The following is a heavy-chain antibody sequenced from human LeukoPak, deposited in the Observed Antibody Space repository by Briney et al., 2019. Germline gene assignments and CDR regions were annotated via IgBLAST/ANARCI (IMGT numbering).Heavy chain of an antibody. Sequence: QTGGSLRLSCAASGFTFRSYWMHWVRQAPGKGLVWVLRINSDGSSTDYADSVKGRFTISRDNAKNTLYLQMNTLRDEDTAVYYCARESGSDYFDYWGQGTLVTVSS. D-gene: IGHD6-25*01. V-gene: IGHV3-74*01. CDR2: INSDGSST. CDR1: GFTFRSYW. CDR3: ARESGSDYFDY. J-gene: IGHJ4*02.